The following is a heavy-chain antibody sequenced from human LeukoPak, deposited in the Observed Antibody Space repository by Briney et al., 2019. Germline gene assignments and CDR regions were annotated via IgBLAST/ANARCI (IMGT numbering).Heavy chain of an antibody. CDR1: GFTFSDYY. V-gene: IGHV3-11*01. CDR3: ARDEPEYSSGGFDY. CDR2: ISSSGSTI. J-gene: IGHJ4*02. D-gene: IGHD5-18*01. Sequence: GGFLRLSCTASGFTFSDYYMSWIRQAPGKGLEWVSYISSSGSTIYYADSVKGRFTISRDNAKNSLYLQMNSLRTEVPAVYYCARDEPEYSSGGFDYWGQGTLDTVSS.